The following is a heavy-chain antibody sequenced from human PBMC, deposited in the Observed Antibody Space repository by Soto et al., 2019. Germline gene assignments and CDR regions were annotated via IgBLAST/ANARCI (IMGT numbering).Heavy chain of an antibody. Sequence: SETLSLTCTVSGGSVSSGSYYWSWIRQPPGKGPEWIGYIYYSGSTNYNPSLKSRVTISVDTSKNQFSLKLSSVTAADTAVYYCARQPQYSSGWYPGAFDIWGQGTMVTASS. V-gene: IGHV4-61*01. CDR2: IYYSGST. J-gene: IGHJ3*02. CDR1: GGSVSSGSYY. D-gene: IGHD6-19*01. CDR3: ARQPQYSSGWYPGAFDI.